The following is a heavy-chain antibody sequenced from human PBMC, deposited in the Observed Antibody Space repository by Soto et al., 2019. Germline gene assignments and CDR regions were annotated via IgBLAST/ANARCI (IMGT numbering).Heavy chain of an antibody. D-gene: IGHD2-15*01. CDR2: MSPDGSGK. CDR1: GFIFSSCW. CDR3: ARRRRGGYCSGGSCSAGMDV. Sequence: GGSLRLSCAASGFIFSSCWMHWVRQAPGKGLEWVANMSPDGSGKRYVDSVKGRFTISRDNAKNTLYLQMNSLRAEDTAVYYCARRRRGGYCSGGSCSAGMDVWGQGTTVTVSS. V-gene: IGHV3-7*01. J-gene: IGHJ6*02.